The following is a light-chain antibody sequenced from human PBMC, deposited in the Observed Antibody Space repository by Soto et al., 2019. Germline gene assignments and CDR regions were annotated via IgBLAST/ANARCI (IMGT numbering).Light chain of an antibody. J-gene: IGLJ3*02. CDR2: ENT. Sequence: QSVLTQPPSVSGAPGQRVTISCTGSSSNIGAGFDVHWYQQLPGTAPKLLIFENTDRPSGVPDRFSGSKSGTSASLAITGLQAEDAAAYYCHSYDSSLSGWVFGGGTKLTVL. V-gene: IGLV1-40*01. CDR3: HSYDSSLSGWV. CDR1: SSNIGAGFD.